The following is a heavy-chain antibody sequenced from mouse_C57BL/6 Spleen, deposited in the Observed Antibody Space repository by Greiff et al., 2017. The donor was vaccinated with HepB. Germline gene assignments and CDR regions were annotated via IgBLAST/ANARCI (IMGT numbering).Heavy chain of an antibody. V-gene: IGHV1-80*01. CDR2: IYPGDGDT. CDR3: AKWYDYIGCDY. CDR1: GYAFSSYW. D-gene: IGHD2-4*01. Sequence: VQLQQSGAELVKPGASVKISCKASGYAFSSYWMNWVKQRPGKGLEWIGQIYPGDGDTNYKGKFKGKATLTADKSSSTAYMQLSSLTSEDSAVYFGAKWYDYIGCDYWGQGTTLTVSS. J-gene: IGHJ2*01.